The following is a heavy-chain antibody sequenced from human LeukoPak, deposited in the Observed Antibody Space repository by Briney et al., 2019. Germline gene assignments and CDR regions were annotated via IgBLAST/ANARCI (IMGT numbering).Heavy chain of an antibody. CDR3: ARAGPPAFDP. V-gene: IGHV3-23*01. CDR2: ISGSGGST. CDR1: GFTFSSYA. Sequence: PGGSLRLSCAASGFTFSSYAMSWVRQAPGKGLEWVSAISGSGGSTYYADSVKGRFTISRDNAKNSLYLQMNSLRAEDTAVYYCARAGPPAFDPWGQGTLVTVSS. J-gene: IGHJ5*02.